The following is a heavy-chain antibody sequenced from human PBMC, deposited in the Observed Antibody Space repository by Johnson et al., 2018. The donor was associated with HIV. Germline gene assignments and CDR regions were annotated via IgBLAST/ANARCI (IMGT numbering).Heavy chain of an antibody. J-gene: IGHJ3*02. CDR1: GFTFSDYY. V-gene: IGHV3-66*01. Sequence: VQLVESGGGLVKPGGSLRLSCAASGFTFSDYYMSWIRQAPGKGLEWVSVIYSGGSTYYADSVKGRFTISRDNSENTLYLQMNSLRAEDTAVYYCATRATRRAFDIWGQGTMVTVSS. CDR2: IYSGGST. CDR3: ATRATRRAFDI.